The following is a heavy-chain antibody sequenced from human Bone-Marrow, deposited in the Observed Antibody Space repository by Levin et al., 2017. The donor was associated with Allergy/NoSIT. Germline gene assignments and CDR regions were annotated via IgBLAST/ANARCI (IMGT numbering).Heavy chain of an antibody. CDR2: IDSDGSTP. D-gene: IGHD2-15*01. CDR3: TRDEDGRVPLDH. CDR1: GFTFSSHW. J-gene: IGHJ4*02. Sequence: PGGSLRLSCAASGFTFSSHWLHWVRQVPGKGLEWISRIDSDGSTPRYADSVRGRFTVSRDNAKNTLYLQMHSLRVEDTAVYYCTRDEDGRVPLDHWGQGTLVAVSS. V-gene: IGHV3-74*01.